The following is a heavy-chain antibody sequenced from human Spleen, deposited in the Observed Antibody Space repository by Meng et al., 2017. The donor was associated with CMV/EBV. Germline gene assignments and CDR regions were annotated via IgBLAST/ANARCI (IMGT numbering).Heavy chain of an antibody. J-gene: IGHJ4*02. V-gene: IGHV1-69*05. CDR2: IIPIFGTA. Sequence: QVQLVQSGAEVKKPGSSVKVSCKASGGTFSSYAISWVRQAPGQGLEWMGGIIPIFGTANYAQKFQGRVTMTTDKSTRTAYMELRSLRSDDTAVYYCGEGLTVIVKWGQGTLVTVSS. CDR1: GGTFSSYA. D-gene: IGHD3-22*01. CDR3: GEGLTVIVK.